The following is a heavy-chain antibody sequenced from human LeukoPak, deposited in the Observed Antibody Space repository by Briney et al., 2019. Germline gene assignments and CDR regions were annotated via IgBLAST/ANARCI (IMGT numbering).Heavy chain of an antibody. CDR1: GFTVSSYC. V-gene: IGHV3-53*01. D-gene: IGHD1-26*01. Sequence: GGSLRLSCKASGFTVSSYCMSWVRQAPGKGLEWVALIYSGGNTDYADSVKGRFTISRDDSKNTLYIQMNSLRAEDTAVYYCAREPPVWRESLPSRHFDYWGQGTLVTVSS. CDR3: AREPPVWRESLPSRHFDY. CDR2: IYSGGNT. J-gene: IGHJ4*02.